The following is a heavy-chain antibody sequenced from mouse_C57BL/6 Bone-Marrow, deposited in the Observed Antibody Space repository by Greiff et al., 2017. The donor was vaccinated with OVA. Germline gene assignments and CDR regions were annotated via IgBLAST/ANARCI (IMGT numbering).Heavy chain of an antibody. J-gene: IGHJ3*01. CDR2: IWSGGST. CDR1: GFSLTSYG. D-gene: IGHD2-5*01. Sequence: QVQLKESGPGLVQPSQSLSITCTVSGFSLTSYGVHWVRQSPGKGLEWLGVIWSGGSTDYNAAFISRLSISKDNSKSQVFFKMNSLRADDAAIYYCGSLYSNVAYWGQGTLVTVSA. CDR3: GSLYSNVAY. V-gene: IGHV2-2*01.